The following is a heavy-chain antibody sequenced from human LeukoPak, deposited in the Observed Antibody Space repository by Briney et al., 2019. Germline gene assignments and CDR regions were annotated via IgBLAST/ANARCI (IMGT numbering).Heavy chain of an antibody. D-gene: IGHD6-6*01. CDR1: GGAISSYY. Sequence: SETLSLTCIVSGGAISSYYWSWIRQPPGKGLEWIGYIYYSGSTNYNPSLKSRVTISVGTSKNQLSLKLSSVTAADTAVYYCARTSKGIAARADYWGQGTLVTVSS. J-gene: IGHJ4*02. CDR3: ARTSKGIAARADY. V-gene: IGHV4-59*01. CDR2: IYYSGST.